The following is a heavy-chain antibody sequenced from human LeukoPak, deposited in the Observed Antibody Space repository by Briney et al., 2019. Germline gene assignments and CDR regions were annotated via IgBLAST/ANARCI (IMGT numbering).Heavy chain of an antibody. CDR1: GFTFSNYW. CDR2: VNDGGSSS. CDR3: ARVRVGGNRAFDI. J-gene: IGHJ3*02. Sequence: GEPLRLSCAASGFTFSNYWMHWVRQAPGKGLVWVSRVNDGGSSSNYADFVKGRFTVSRDNAKNTLYLQMNNLGAEDTAVYYCARVRVGGNRAFDIWGQGTMVTVSS. V-gene: IGHV3-74*01. D-gene: IGHD4-23*01.